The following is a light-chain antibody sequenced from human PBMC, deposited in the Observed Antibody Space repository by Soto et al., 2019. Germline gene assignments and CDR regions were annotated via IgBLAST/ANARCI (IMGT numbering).Light chain of an antibody. CDR3: QKYNSY. CDR1: QSIGNW. V-gene: IGKV1-5*01. J-gene: IGKJ5*01. CDR2: DAS. Sequence: DFQMTQSPSTLSASVGDKVTMTCRASQSIGNWLAWYQQKPGKAPKVLIYDASSLESGVPSRFSGSGSGTEFSLTISSLQPDDFATYYCQKYNSYFGQGTRLEIK.